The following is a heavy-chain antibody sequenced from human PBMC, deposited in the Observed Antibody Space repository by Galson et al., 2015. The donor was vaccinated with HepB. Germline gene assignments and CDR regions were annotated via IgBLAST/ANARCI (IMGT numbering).Heavy chain of an antibody. CDR3: ARDRGRTDYYDSSGYPFDY. Sequence: SVKVSCKASRDTFSSYTLNWVRQAPGQGLEWMGRIIPILGIANYAQKFQGRVTITAVRSTNTAYMELSSLRSEDTAVYYCARDRGRTDYYDSSGYPFDYWGRGTVVTVSS. V-gene: IGHV1-69*04. D-gene: IGHD3-22*01. CDR2: IIPILGIA. CDR1: RDTFSSYT. J-gene: IGHJ4*02.